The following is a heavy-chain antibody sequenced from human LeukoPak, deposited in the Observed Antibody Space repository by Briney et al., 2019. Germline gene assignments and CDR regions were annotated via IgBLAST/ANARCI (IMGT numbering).Heavy chain of an antibody. J-gene: IGHJ4*02. CDR3: AWGAGSYRYHY. Sequence: SETLSLTCTVSGGSISSYYWSWIRQPPGRGLEWIGYIYYSGSTNYNPSLKSRVTISVDTSKNQFSLKLSSVTAADTAVYFCAWGAGSYRYHYWGQGTLVTVSS. D-gene: IGHD3-10*01. V-gene: IGHV4-59*01. CDR2: IYYSGST. CDR1: GGSISSYY.